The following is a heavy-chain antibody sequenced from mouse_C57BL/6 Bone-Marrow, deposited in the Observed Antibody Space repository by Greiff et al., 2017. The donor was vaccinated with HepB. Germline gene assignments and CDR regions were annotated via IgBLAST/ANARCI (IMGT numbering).Heavy chain of an antibody. J-gene: IGHJ4*01. CDR1: GFSLTSYG. V-gene: IGHV2-5*01. CDR2: IWRGGST. D-gene: IGHD1-1*01. CDR3: VKGGGSIYRAMYY. Sequence: QVQLQQSGPGLVQPSQSLSITCTVSGFSLTSYGVHWVRKSPGKGLEWLGVIWRGGSTDYNAAFMSRLSITKDNSKSQVFFKMNRLLADDTSIYYGVKGGGSIYRAMYYWRQGTSVTVSS.